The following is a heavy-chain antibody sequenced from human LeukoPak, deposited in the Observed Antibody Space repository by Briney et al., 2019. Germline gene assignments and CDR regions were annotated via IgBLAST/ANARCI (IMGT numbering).Heavy chain of an antibody. Sequence: PGGSLRLSCTVSGFTVSSNSMSWVRQAPGKGLEWVSFIYSGGNTHNSDSVKGRFTISRDNSKNTLYLQMNSLRAEDTAVYYCAKDSYYGSGSYYSSRMFDPWGQGTLVTVSS. CDR1: GFTVSSNS. D-gene: IGHD3-10*01. CDR3: AKDSYYGSGSYYSSRMFDP. J-gene: IGHJ5*02. V-gene: IGHV3-53*05. CDR2: IYSGGNT.